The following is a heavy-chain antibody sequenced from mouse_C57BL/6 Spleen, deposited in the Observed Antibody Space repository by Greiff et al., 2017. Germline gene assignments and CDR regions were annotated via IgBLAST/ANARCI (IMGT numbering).Heavy chain of an antibody. CDR2: IYPSDSDT. CDR3: ARTVYTMVY. J-gene: IGHJ4*01. D-gene: IGHD1-1*01. CDR1: GYTFTSYW. Sequence: VQLQQPGAELVRPGSSVKLSCKASGYTFTSYWMEWVKQRPGQGLEWIGKIYPSDSDTHYNQKFKDKATLTVDKSSSTASMQLSSLTSEDSAVYYCARTVYTMVYWGQGTSVTVSS. V-gene: IGHV1-61*01.